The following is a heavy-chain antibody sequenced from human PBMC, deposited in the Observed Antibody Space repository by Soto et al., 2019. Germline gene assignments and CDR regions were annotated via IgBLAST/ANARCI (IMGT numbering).Heavy chain of an antibody. CDR2: IYYSGST. D-gene: IGHD3-22*01. CDR1: GGSISSYY. CDR3: ATGEQYDVDSSGYPYGYFDD. Sequence: SETLSLTCTVSGGSISSYYWSWIRQPPGKGLEWIGYIYYSGSTNYNPSLKSRVTISVDTSKNQFSLKLSSVTAADTAVYYCATGEQYDVDSSGYPYGYFDDWGQGTLVTVSS. J-gene: IGHJ4*02. V-gene: IGHV4-59*08.